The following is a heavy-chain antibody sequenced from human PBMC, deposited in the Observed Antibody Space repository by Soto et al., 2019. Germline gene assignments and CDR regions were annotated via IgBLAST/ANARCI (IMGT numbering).Heavy chain of an antibody. CDR2: IKRKSDGETT. Sequence: EVQLLESGGDLAEPGGSLRLSCAASGFAFTHVWMTWVRQAPGRGLEWVGRIKRKSDGETTNYAAPVKGRFTISRDDSKNTLYLQMNSRKTDDSAVYYCAADRYCSSNTCPGAFDIWGQGTTV. D-gene: IGHD2-2*01. V-gene: IGHV3-15*01. CDR3: AADRYCSSNTCPGAFDI. J-gene: IGHJ3*02. CDR1: GFAFTHVW.